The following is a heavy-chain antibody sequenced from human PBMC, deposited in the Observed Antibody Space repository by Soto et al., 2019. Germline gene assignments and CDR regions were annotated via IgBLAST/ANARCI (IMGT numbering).Heavy chain of an antibody. CDR2: VSYDGSNK. Sequence: PGGSLRLSCAASGFTFSSYAMHWVRQAPGKGLEWVAVVSYDGSNKYYADSVKGRFTISRDNSKNTLYLQMNSLRAEDTAVYYCASTRTPMIDRTSHDYWGQGTLVTVSS. V-gene: IGHV3-30-3*01. J-gene: IGHJ4*02. CDR3: ASTRTPMIDRTSHDY. D-gene: IGHD3-22*01. CDR1: GFTFSSYA.